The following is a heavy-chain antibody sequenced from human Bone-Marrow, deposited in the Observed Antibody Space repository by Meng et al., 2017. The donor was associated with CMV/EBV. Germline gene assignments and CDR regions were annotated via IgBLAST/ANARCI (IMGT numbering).Heavy chain of an antibody. CDR1: GDSINSKIYY. J-gene: IGHJ6*02. CDR2: VSYSGST. CDR3: ARHAYSTSSPYYYYGLDF. D-gene: IGHD6-6*01. V-gene: IGHV4-39*01. Sequence: SETLSLTCTVSGDSINSKIYYWGWVRQPPGKGLEWIGSVSYSGSTQYNPSLKSRVTISVDTSKNHFSLKLSSVTAADTAIYYCARHAYSTSSPYYYYGLDFWGQGTMVTVSS.